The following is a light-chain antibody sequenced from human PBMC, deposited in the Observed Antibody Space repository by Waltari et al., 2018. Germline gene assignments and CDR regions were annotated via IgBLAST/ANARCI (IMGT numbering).Light chain of an antibody. Sequence: QSALTQPPSASGSPGQSVTISCPGTSSDVGNYNSVSWYQHPTGKAPTPMLYEVSKRPSGVPDRFSGSKSGNTASLTVSGLQAEDEADYYCCSYAGSNSLVFGGGTKLTVL. V-gene: IGLV2-8*01. CDR3: CSYAGSNSLV. CDR2: EVS. J-gene: IGLJ2*01. CDR1: SSDVGNYNS.